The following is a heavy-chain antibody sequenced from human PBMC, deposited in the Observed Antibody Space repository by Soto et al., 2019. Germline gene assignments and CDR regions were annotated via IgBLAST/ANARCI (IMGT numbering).Heavy chain of an antibody. Sequence: QVQLVESGGGVVQPGRSLRLSCAASGFTFSSYAMHWVRQAPGEGLEWVAVISYDGSNKYYADSVKGRFTISRDNSKNTLYLQMNSLRAEDTAVYYCARDLWNSYGYFGYYYYYGMDVWGQGTTVTVSS. CDR2: ISYDGSNK. CDR1: GFTFSSYA. CDR3: ARDLWNSYGYFGYYYYYGMDV. V-gene: IGHV3-30-3*01. J-gene: IGHJ6*02. D-gene: IGHD5-18*01.